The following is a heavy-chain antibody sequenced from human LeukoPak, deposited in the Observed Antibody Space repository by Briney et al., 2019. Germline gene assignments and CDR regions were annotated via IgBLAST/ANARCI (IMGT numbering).Heavy chain of an antibody. CDR2: IKSKTNGGTT. D-gene: IGHD4-17*01. J-gene: IGHJ4*02. Sequence: PGGSLRLSCAASGFTFNTYWMSWVRQAPGKGLEWVGRIKSKTNGGTTDYAAPVKGRFTISRDDSKNTLYLQMSSLKTEDTAVYYCTKFDYAAFEYWGQGTLVTVSS. CDR3: TKFDYAAFEY. CDR1: GFTFNTYW. V-gene: IGHV3-15*01.